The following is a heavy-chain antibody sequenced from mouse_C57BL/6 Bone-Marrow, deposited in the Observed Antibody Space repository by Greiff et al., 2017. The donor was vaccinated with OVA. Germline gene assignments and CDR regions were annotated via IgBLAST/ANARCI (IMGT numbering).Heavy chain of an antibody. V-gene: IGHV1-76*01. D-gene: IGHD1-1*01. CDR3: ARPYYYGSSPFAY. CDR1: GYTFTDYY. CDR2: IYPGSGNT. Sequence: QVQLQQSGAELVRPGASVKLSCKASGYTFTDYYINWVKQRPGPGLEWIARIYPGSGNTYYNEKFKGKATLTAEKSSSTAYMQLSSLTSEDSAVYFCARPYYYGSSPFAYWGQGTLVTVSA. J-gene: IGHJ3*01.